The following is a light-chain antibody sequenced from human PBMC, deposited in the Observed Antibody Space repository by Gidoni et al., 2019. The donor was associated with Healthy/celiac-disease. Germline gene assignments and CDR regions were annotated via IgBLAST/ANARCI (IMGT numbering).Light chain of an antibody. Sequence: VGDRVTITCRASQSISSYLNWYQKKPGKAPKLLIYAASSLQSGVPSRCSGRGAGTDFTLTSSSLQPEDFATYYCQQSYSTPHFGPGTKVDIK. J-gene: IGKJ3*01. CDR2: AAS. CDR1: QSISSY. CDR3: QQSYSTPH. V-gene: IGKV1-39*01.